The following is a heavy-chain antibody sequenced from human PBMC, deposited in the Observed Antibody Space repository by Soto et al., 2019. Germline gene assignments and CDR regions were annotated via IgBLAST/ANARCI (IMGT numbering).Heavy chain of an antibody. V-gene: IGHV3-53*01. CDR1: GFTVSSNY. J-gene: IGHJ6*02. CDR3: ARDSGLTIFGVVIMGSLDV. D-gene: IGHD3-3*01. Sequence: PGGSLRLSCAASGFTVSSNYMNWVRQAPGKGLEWVSVIYSGGSTYYADSVKGRFTISRDNSKNTVYLQMNSLRDEDTAVYYCARDSGLTIFGVVIMGSLDVWRQGTTVTVS. CDR2: IYSGGST.